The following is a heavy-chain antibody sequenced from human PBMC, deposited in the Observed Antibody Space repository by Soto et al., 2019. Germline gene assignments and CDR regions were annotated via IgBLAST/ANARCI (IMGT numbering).Heavy chain of an antibody. D-gene: IGHD3-22*01. CDR1: GGTFSSYA. Sequence: QVQLVQSGAEVKKPGSSVKVSCKASGGTFSSYAISWVRQAPGQGLEWMGGIIPIFGTANYAQKFQGRVTITANESTSTAYMERGSLRSEDTAVYYCPGTPEDYYDSSGSQYIARNLYYYSGMDVWAKGPRSPSP. V-gene: IGHV1-69*01. CDR2: IIPIFGTA. J-gene: IGHJ6*02. CDR3: PGTPEDYYDSSGSQYIARNLYYYSGMDV.